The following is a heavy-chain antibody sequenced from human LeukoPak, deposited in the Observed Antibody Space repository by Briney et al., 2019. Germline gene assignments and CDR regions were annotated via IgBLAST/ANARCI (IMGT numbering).Heavy chain of an antibody. J-gene: IGHJ4*02. CDR2: ISASGDST. D-gene: IGHD2-2*01. V-gene: IGHV3-23*01. CDR1: GFTFSSYA. Sequence: GGSLRLSCAAFGFTFSSYAMSWVRQAPGKGLEWVSAISASGDSTYYADSVKGRFTISRDNAKNSLYLQMNSLRVEDTAVYYCASQTSAKGFDGWGQGTLVTVSP. CDR3: ASQTSAKGFDG.